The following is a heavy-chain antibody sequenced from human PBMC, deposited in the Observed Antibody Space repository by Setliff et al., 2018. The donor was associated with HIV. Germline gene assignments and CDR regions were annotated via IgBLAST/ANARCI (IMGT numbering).Heavy chain of an antibody. CDR3: AKAHPGSSGLIDY. Sequence: GGSLRLSCAASGFTFGSFAMSWVRQAPGKGLEWVSTLSGSGVSTYYTDSVKGRFTISRDNSKNTLYLQMSSLRAEDTAVYYCAKAHPGSSGLIDYWGQGTLVTVSS. CDR1: GFTFGSFA. V-gene: IGHV3-23*01. D-gene: IGHD3-22*01. J-gene: IGHJ4*02. CDR2: LSGSGVST.